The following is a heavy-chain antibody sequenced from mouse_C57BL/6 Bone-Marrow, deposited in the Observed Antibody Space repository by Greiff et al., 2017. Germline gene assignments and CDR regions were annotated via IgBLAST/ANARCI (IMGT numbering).Heavy chain of an antibody. V-gene: IGHV1-39*01. Sequence: VQLKESGPELVKPGASVKISCKASGYSFTDYNMNWVKQSHGKSLEWIGVINPNYGTTSYNQKFKGKATLTVDQSSSTAYMQLNSLTSEDSAVYYCARGYDYDYAMDYWGQGTSVTVSS. D-gene: IGHD2-4*01. CDR2: INPNYGTT. CDR3: ARGYDYDYAMDY. CDR1: GYSFTDYN. J-gene: IGHJ4*01.